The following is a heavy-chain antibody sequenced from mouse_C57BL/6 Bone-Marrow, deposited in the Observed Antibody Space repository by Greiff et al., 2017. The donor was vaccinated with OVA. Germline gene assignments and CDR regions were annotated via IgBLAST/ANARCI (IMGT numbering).Heavy chain of an antibody. Sequence: VQLQQSGAELVRPGASVKLSCTASGFNIKDDYMHWVKQRPEQGLEWIGWIDPENGDTEYASKFQGKATITADTSSNTAYLPLSSLTSEDTAVYYCTTWGAVYGSTPPDYFDYGGKGTTLTVPS. V-gene: IGHV14-4*01. D-gene: IGHD1-1*01. CDR2: IDPENGDT. CDR3: TTWGAVYGSTPPDYFDY. CDR1: GFNIKDDY. J-gene: IGHJ2*01.